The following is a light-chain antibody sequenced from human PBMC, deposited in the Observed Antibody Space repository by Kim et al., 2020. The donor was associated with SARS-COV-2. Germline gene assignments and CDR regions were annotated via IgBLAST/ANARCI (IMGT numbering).Light chain of an antibody. V-gene: IGLV3-9*01. Sequence: SYELTQPLSVSVAPGQTAKITCGGNNIGGKHVHWYQQKPGQAPVTVIYKNNNLPSGIPERFSGSNSGNAATLSISRVQAGDEADYFCQVWDSNTVIFGGGTQLTVL. CDR1: NIGGKH. CDR3: QVWDSNTVI. CDR2: KNN. J-gene: IGLJ2*01.